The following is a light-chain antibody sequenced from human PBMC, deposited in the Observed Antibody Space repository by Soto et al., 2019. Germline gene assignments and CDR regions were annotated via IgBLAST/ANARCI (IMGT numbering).Light chain of an antibody. Sequence: DIQMTQAPSTLSASVGDRLTITCRANQSVSRWLAWYQQKPGRAPKLLIYKSSTLESGVPLRFSGSGTGTEVALTISSVQPDDSATYYCQQYSTSPYNFGQGTKLDIK. J-gene: IGKJ2*01. CDR2: KSS. CDR3: QQYSTSPYN. CDR1: QSVSRW. V-gene: IGKV1-5*03.